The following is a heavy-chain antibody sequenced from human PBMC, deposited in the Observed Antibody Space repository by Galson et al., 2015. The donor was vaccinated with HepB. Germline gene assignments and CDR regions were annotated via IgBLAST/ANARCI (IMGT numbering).Heavy chain of an antibody. J-gene: IGHJ4*02. V-gene: IGHV1-18*01. CDR3: ATARYSTSPPDN. D-gene: IGHD1-26*01. Sequence: QSGAEMKKPGASVQVSCKTSGYTFTNYGISWVRQAPGQGLEWMAWISGYNGNTNYAQKLQGRVTMTTVTSTSTAYMELRSLTSDDTAVYYCATARYSTSPPDNWGQGTLVTVSS. CDR1: GYTFTNYG. CDR2: ISGYNGNT.